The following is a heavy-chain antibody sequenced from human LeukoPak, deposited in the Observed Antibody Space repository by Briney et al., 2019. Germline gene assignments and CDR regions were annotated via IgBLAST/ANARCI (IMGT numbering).Heavy chain of an antibody. CDR3: ETPYCGSISCLDVSKI. CDR2: KYYSGSA. J-gene: IGHJ4*03. D-gene: IGHD2-2*01. Sequence: SETLSLTCNVSGVSISDGRYYWTWIRQHPGKGLEWIGYKYYSGSAKYNPSLKSRVTISIDTPENQFSLRLSSVTAADTAMYYCETPYCGSISCLDVSKIWGQGKLLTVSS. V-gene: IGHV4-31*03. CDR1: GVSISDGRYY.